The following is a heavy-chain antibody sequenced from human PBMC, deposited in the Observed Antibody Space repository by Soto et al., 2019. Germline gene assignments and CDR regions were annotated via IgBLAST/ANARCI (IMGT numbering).Heavy chain of an antibody. J-gene: IGHJ5*01. CDR1: SGSFSSFY. D-gene: IGHD2-8*01. V-gene: IGHV4-34*01. CDR2: IHPSGDT. CDR3: VRLIGNSWLDS. Sequence: SETLSLTCAVHSGSFSSFYCTWTRQPPGKGLEWIGEIHPSGDTDYNPSLSNRVTINPDISNNQVSLHLNSVTPDDTAVYYCVRLIGNSWLDSWGQGTLVTVSS.